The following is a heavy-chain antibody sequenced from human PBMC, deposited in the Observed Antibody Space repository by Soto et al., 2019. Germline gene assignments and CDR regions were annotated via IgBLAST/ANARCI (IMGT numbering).Heavy chain of an antibody. Sequence: ESLKISCKGSGYSFAGYWITWVRQKPGKGLEWMGRIDPSDSQTYYSPSFRGHVTISVTKSITTVFLQWSSLRASDTAMYYCARQIYDSDTGPNFKYYFVVWGQGAQVTLAS. V-gene: IGHV5-10-1*01. CDR2: IDPSDSQT. CDR1: GYSFAGYW. D-gene: IGHD3-22*01. CDR3: ARQIYDSDTGPNFKYYFVV. J-gene: IGHJ4*02.